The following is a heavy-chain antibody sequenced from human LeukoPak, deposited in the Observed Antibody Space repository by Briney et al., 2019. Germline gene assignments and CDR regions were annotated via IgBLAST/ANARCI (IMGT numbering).Heavy chain of an antibody. V-gene: IGHV4-59*01. CDR3: ARASSWFDP. Sequence: SETLSLTCTVSGGSISSYYWSWIRQPPGKGLEWIGYIYYSGSTNYNPSLKSRVTISVDTSKNQFSLKLSSVTAADTAVYYCARASSWFDPWGQGTLVTVSS. J-gene: IGHJ5*02. CDR1: GGSISSYY. CDR2: IYYSGST.